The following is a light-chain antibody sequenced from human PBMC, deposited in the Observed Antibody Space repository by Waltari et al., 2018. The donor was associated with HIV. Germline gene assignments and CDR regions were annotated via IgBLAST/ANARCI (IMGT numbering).Light chain of an antibody. CDR3: QQYGSSPLT. J-gene: IGKJ4*01. CDR2: GAS. CDR1: QGVSSSH. V-gene: IGKV3-20*01. Sequence: EIVLTQSPGTLSLSPGERATLSCRASQGVSSSHLAWYQQKPGQAPRLLIYGASSRATGIPDRFSGSGSGTDFTLTISRLEPEDFAVYYCQQYGSSPLTFGGGTKVEI.